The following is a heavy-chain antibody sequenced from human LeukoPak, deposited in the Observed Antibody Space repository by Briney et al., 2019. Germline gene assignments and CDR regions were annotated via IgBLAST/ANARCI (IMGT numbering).Heavy chain of an antibody. V-gene: IGHV3-33*01. Sequence: GRSLRRSCAASGFTFSSYAMHWVRQAPGKGLEWVAIIWYDGTNKYYADSVKGRFTISRDNSKNTLSLQMDSLRAEDTAVYYCARGRSRISVVVITTSSYFDYWGQGTLVTVSS. CDR3: ARGRSRISVVVITTSSYFDY. D-gene: IGHD3-22*01. CDR2: IWYDGTNK. J-gene: IGHJ4*02. CDR1: GFTFSSYA.